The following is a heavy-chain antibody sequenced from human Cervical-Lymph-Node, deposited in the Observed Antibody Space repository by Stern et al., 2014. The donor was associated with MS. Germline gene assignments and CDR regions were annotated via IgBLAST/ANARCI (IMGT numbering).Heavy chain of an antibody. J-gene: IGHJ3*02. D-gene: IGHD2-15*01. V-gene: IGHV1-18*01. CDR1: GFTFTSYG. CDR2: ISAYNGNA. Sequence: VQLVESGAEVKKPGASVKVSCKASGFTFTSYGISWVRQAPGPGLEWMGCISAYNGNANYAQKLQGKVTMTTDTSKSTAYMELRSRRSDDTAVYYCARGLLGSENAFDIWGQGTMVTVSS. CDR3: ARGLLGSENAFDI.